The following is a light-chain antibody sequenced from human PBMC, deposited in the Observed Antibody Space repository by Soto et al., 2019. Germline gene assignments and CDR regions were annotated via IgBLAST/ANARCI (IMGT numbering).Light chain of an antibody. J-gene: IGKJ1*01. Sequence: EIVLTQSPGTLSLSPGERATLSCRASQSISSSLAWYQQKPGQAPRLLIDSAANRATGIPARFSGSGSGTDFTLTISSLEPEDFAVYYCQQRRNWPRTFGQGNKVEIK. CDR2: SAA. CDR1: QSISSS. CDR3: QQRRNWPRT. V-gene: IGKV3-11*01.